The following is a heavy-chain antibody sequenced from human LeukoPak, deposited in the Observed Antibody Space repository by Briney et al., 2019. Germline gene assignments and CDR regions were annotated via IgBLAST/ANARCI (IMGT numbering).Heavy chain of an antibody. J-gene: IGHJ3*02. Sequence: SETLSLTCTVSGGSISSSNYYWGWVRQPPGKGLEWIGSIYYSGSTYYNPSLKSRITISVDASKNQFSLKLNSVTAADTAVYYCARHMSYYDFWSGYYGNAFDIWGQGTRVTVSS. V-gene: IGHV4-39*01. CDR3: ARHMSYYDFWSGYYGNAFDI. D-gene: IGHD3-3*01. CDR2: IYYSGST. CDR1: GGSISSSNYY.